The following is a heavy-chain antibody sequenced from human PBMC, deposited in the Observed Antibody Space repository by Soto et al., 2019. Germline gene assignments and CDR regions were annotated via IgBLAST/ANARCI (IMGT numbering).Heavy chain of an antibody. Sequence: GGSLRLSCAASGFTFSSYWMHWVRQAPGKGLVWVSRINSDGSSTSYADSVKGRFTISRDNSKNTLYLQMNSLRAEDTAVYYCATEVAVSDYYYYGMDVWGQGTTVTVSS. D-gene: IGHD6-19*01. CDR3: ATEVAVSDYYYYGMDV. J-gene: IGHJ6*02. CDR2: INSDGSST. CDR1: GFTFSSYW. V-gene: IGHV3-74*01.